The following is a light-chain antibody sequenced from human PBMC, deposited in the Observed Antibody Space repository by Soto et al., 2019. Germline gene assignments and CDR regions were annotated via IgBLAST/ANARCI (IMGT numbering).Light chain of an antibody. Sequence: TPSPGTLALAPGERASHSCRVSQSGGSLLAWYQHNPGQAPRLLIFDASYRAAGIPARFSGSGFGTDFTLTISSLQPADAAAYYCHQRSNWPPITFGQGARLEIK. CDR1: QSGGSL. J-gene: IGKJ5*01. V-gene: IGKV3-11*01. CDR3: HQRSNWPPIT. CDR2: DAS.